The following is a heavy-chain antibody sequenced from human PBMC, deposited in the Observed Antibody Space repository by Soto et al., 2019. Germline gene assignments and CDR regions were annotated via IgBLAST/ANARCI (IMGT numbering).Heavy chain of an antibody. V-gene: IGHV2-5*02. CDR1: GFSLSTTTVG. J-gene: IGHJ4*02. CDR2: IYWDDDR. Sequence: QITLKESGPTLVKPTQTLTLTCTLSGFSLSTTTVGVGWIRQPPGKALEWLALIYWDDDRRYIPSLKNRLTINEDTSGGQAVLTMTNMDPVDTASYYCAQITPIAFKGYYFDYWGPGILVTVSS. D-gene: IGHD3-16*01. CDR3: AQITPIAFKGYYFDY.